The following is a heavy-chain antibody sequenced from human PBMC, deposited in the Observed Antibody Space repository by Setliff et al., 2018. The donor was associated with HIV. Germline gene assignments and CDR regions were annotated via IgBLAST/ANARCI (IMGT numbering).Heavy chain of an antibody. J-gene: IGHJ3*02. CDR2: IVRGGGTT. CDR3: AKHFLLWSNAFHI. V-gene: IGHV3-23*03. Sequence: GGSLRLSCVASGFSFSAHAMSWARRAPGMGLEWLSVIVRGGGTTYYADSMKGRFTISRDDSKNTVYLEMRSLRAEDTAVYYCAKHFLLWSNAFHIWGQGTMVTVSS. CDR1: GFSFSAHA. D-gene: IGHD2-21*01.